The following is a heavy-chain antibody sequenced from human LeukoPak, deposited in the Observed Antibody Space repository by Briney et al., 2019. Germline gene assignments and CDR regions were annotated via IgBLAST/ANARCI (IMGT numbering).Heavy chain of an antibody. V-gene: IGHV3-30*18. CDR3: AKDRGSSWRRIDY. CDR1: GFTFSSYG. CDR2: ISYDGSNK. D-gene: IGHD6-13*01. Sequence: HPGGSLRLSCAASGFTFSSYGMHWVRQAPGKGLEWVAVISYDGSNKYYADSVKGRFTISRDNSKNTLYLQMNSLRAEDTAVYYCAKDRGSSWRRIDYWGQGTLVTVSS. J-gene: IGHJ4*02.